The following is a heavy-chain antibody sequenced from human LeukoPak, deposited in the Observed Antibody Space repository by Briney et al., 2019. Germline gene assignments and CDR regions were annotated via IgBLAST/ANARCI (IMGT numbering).Heavy chain of an antibody. CDR3: TRVRVPSRILLPYFDY. CDR2: MSYDGSTK. D-gene: IGHD2-15*01. CDR1: GFTFRMYS. Sequence: PGGSLRLSCAASGFTFRMYSIHWVRQAPGKGLEWVAVMSYDGSTKYLADSVKGRFTISRDNSQNTVYLQMNSLTAEDTAVYYCTRVRVPSRILLPYFDYWGQGTLVTVSP. V-gene: IGHV3-30*01. J-gene: IGHJ4*02.